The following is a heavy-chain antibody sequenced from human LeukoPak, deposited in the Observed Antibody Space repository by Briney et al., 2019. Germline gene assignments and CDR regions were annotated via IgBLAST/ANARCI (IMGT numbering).Heavy chain of an antibody. Sequence: SQTLSLTCTVSGGSISSSSYYWNWIRQPAGKGLEWIGRVYSSGSTNYNPSLKSRVTISIDTSKNQFSLKLSSVTAADTAVYYCARDLVFDPWGQGTLVTVSS. CDR3: ARDLVFDP. J-gene: IGHJ5*02. CDR2: VYSSGST. V-gene: IGHV4-61*02. CDR1: GGSISSSSYY.